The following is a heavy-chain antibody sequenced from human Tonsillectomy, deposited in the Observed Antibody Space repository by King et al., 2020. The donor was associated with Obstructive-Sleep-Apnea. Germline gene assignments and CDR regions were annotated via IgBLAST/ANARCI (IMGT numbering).Heavy chain of an antibody. CDR2: MNPNSGNT. Sequence: VQLVESGAEVKKPGASVRVSCKYSGYTFTSYDINWVRQATGQGLERVGWMNPNSGNTGYAQKFQGRVTMTRKTSISTAYMELTSLRSEDTAVYYCARGTRTFDIWGQGTMVTVS. V-gene: IGHV1-8*01. J-gene: IGHJ3*02. CDR3: ARGTRTFDI. CDR1: GYTFTSYD. D-gene: IGHD1/OR15-1a*01.